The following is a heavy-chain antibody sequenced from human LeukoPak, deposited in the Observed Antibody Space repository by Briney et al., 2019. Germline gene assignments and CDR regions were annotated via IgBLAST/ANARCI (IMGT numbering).Heavy chain of an antibody. CDR1: GDSVSSNNGA. Sequence: SQTLSLTCAISGDSVSSNNGAWNWIRQSPSRGLEWLGRTYYRSKWYNDYTVSMKGRITINPDTSKNQFFLQLNSVTPEDTAVYYCARDLGSSGWYTFDYWGQGTLVTVSS. J-gene: IGHJ4*02. CDR2: TYYRSKWYN. CDR3: ARDLGSSGWYTFDY. D-gene: IGHD6-19*01. V-gene: IGHV6-1*01.